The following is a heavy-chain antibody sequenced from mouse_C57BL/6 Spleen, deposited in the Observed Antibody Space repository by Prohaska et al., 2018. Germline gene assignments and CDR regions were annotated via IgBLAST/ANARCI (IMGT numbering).Heavy chain of an antibody. V-gene: IGHV11-2*01. J-gene: IGHJ1*03. CDR3: MRYGLRDWYFDV. D-gene: IGHD3-1*01. CDR2: INSDGSAI. CDR1: GFTFSGFW. Sequence: EVQLLETGGGLVQPGGSRGLSCEGSGFTFSGFWMSWFRQTPGKNLEWIGDINSDGSAINYAPSIKDRFTIFRDNDKSTLYLQMSNVRSDDTATYFCMRYGLRDWYFDVWGTGTTVTVSS.